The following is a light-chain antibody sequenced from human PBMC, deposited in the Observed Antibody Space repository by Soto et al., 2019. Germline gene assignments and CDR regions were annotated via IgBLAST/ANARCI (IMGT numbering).Light chain of an antibody. CDR3: SSHAGSINVA. CDR1: SSDVGGYNY. V-gene: IGLV2-8*01. Sequence: QSALTQPPSASGSPGQSVTISCTGSSSDVGGYNYVSWYQQHPGKAPKLMIYEVSKRPSGVPGRFSGSKSGNTASLTVSGLQAEDEADYYCSSHAGSINVAFGGGTQLTVL. J-gene: IGLJ7*01. CDR2: EVS.